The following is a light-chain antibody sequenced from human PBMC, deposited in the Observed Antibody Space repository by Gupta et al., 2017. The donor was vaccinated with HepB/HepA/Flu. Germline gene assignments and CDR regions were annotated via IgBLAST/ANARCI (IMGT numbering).Light chain of an antibody. V-gene: IGKV1-39*01. CDR3: QHRDSTPLT. CDR1: QRITNY. Sequence: DIQMTQSPSSLSASVGDRVTITCRASQRITNYLNWYQQKPGTAPNLLIYAASNAQSGVPSRVSGSGCGTYFTLTISRLQPDYFATYCCQHRDSTPLTFGQGTKLEI. J-gene: IGKJ2*01. CDR2: AAS.